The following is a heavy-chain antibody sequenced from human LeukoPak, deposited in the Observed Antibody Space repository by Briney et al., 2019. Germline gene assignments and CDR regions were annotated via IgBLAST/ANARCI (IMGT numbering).Heavy chain of an antibody. V-gene: IGHV3-11*04. CDR2: ISSSGDTM. CDR1: GFSFSDYY. CDR3: ARVMGNYASDY. J-gene: IGHJ4*02. Sequence: PGGSLRLSCAASGFSFSDYYMSWIRQAPGKGLEWVSYISSSGDTMFYSDSVKGRFTISRDNGKKSLFLEINSLRAEDAAIHYCARVMGNYASDYWGQGALVTVSS. D-gene: IGHD1-7*01.